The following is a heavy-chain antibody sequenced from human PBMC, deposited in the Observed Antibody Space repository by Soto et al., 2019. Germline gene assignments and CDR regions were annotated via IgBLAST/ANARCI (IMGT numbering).Heavy chain of an antibody. CDR2: ISAHNGNT. J-gene: IGHJ4*02. CDR3: ARGRYGEY. CDR1: GYGFTTYG. V-gene: IGHV1-18*01. D-gene: IGHD3-10*01. Sequence: QIHLVQSGAEVKKPGASVKVSCKGSGYGFTTYGITWVRQAPGQGLEWMAWISAHNGNTNYAQKLQGRGTVTRDTSTSTASMELRSLRSDATAVYYCARGRYGEYWGQGALVTVSS.